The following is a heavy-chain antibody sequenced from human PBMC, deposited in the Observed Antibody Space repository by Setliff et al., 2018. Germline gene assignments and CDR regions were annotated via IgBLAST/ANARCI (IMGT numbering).Heavy chain of an antibody. CDR1: GGSFSGYY. Sequence: ETLSLTCAVYGGSFSGYYWSWIRQPPGKRLEWIGEIIHSGSTNYNPSLKSRVTISMDTSKNQFSPKLTSVTAADMAVYYCAREQWLDPPGYYYMDVWAKGTTVTVSS. D-gene: IGHD6-19*01. CDR3: AREQWLDPPGYYYMDV. V-gene: IGHV4-34*12. J-gene: IGHJ6*03. CDR2: IIHSGST.